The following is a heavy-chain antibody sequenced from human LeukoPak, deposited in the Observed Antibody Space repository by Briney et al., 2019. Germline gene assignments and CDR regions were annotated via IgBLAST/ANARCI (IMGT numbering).Heavy chain of an antibody. CDR3: ARGGADAYDVYYLDV. CDR1: GGSMNTYY. J-gene: IGHJ6*03. CDR2: IYSSGGT. V-gene: IGHV4-4*07. D-gene: IGHD5-12*01. Sequence: PSETLDLTCSVSGGSMNTYYWSWIRQPAGAGLEWIGRIYSSGGTYYNPSLKSRVTVSIDTSRNQFSLNLSSVTAADTAVYYCARGGADAYDVYYLDVWGTGTTVTVSS.